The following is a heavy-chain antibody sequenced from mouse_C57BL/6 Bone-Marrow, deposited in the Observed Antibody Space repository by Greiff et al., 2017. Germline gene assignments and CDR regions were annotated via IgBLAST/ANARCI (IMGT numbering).Heavy chain of an antibody. CDR1: GYTFTSYW. D-gene: IGHD1-1*01. Sequence: QVQLQQPGAELVMPGASVKLSCKASGYTFTSYWMHWVKQRPGQGLEWIGEIDPSDSYTNYNQKFKGKSTLTVDKSSSTAYMQLSSLTSEDSAVYYCARITPVVADAMDYWGQGTSVTVSS. CDR2: IDPSDSYT. V-gene: IGHV1-69*01. J-gene: IGHJ4*01. CDR3: ARITPVVADAMDY.